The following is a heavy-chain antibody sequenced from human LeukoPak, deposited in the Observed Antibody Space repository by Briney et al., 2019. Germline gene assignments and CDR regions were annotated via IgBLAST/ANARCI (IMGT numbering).Heavy chain of an antibody. V-gene: IGHV3-66*01. D-gene: IGHD3-16*01. CDR1: GFTVSSDY. Sequence: GGSLRLSCAASGFTVSSDYMSWVRQAPGKGLEWVSIIYSGGNTYYADSVKGRFTISRDNSKNTLFLQMNSLRAEDSAVYYCARAIMITFGGVHAFDIWGQGTMVTVSS. CDR2: IYSGGNT. CDR3: ARAIMITFGGVHAFDI. J-gene: IGHJ3*02.